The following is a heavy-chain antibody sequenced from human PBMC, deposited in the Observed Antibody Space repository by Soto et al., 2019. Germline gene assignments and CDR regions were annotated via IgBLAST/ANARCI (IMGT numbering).Heavy chain of an antibody. CDR3: ARNSDSSGYYYWDY. J-gene: IGHJ4*02. V-gene: IGHV1-69*13. CDR1: RGTCSSYA. Sequence: SVKVSCKASRGTCSSYAISWVLQAPGQGLEWMGGIIPIFGTANYAQKFQGRVTITADESTSTAYMELSSLRSEDTAVYYCARNSDSSGYYYWDYWGQGTLVTVS. CDR2: IIPIFGTA. D-gene: IGHD3-22*01.